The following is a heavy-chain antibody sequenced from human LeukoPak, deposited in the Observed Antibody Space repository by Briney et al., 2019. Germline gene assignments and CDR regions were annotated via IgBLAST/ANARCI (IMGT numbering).Heavy chain of an antibody. V-gene: IGHV3-30-3*01. CDR1: GFTFSSYA. Sequence: GGSLRLSCAASGFTFSSYAMHWVRQAPGKGQEWVAVISYDGSNKYYADSVKGRFTISRDNSKNTLYLQMNSLRAEDTAVYYCARDFGSSGWYDYWGQGTLVTVSS. CDR2: ISYDGSNK. CDR3: ARDFGSSGWYDY. D-gene: IGHD6-19*01. J-gene: IGHJ4*02.